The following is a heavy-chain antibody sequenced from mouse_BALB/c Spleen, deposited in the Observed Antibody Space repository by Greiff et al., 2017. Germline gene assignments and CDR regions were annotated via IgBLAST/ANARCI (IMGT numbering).Heavy chain of an antibody. CDR3: ARCDYYGSSYGLDY. D-gene: IGHD1-1*01. CDR1: GDSITSGY. V-gene: IGHV3-8*02. CDR2: ISYSGST. J-gene: IGHJ2*01. Sequence: EVQLQESGPSLVKPSQTLSLTCSVTGDSITSGYWNWIRKFPGNKLEYMGYISYSGSTYYNPSLKSRISITRDTSKNQYYLQLNSVTTEDTATYYCARCDYYGSSYGLDYWGQGTTLTVSS.